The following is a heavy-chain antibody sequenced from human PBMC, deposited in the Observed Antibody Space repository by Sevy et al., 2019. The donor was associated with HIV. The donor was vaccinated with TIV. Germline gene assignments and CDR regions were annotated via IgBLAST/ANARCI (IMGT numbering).Heavy chain of an antibody. CDR2: LSFGCGKI. CDR1: GFAFYDYS. D-gene: IGHD2-2*02. Sequence: GGSLRLSCAASGFAFYDYSMSWIRQAPGKGLEWVATLSFGCGKINYADSVKGRFTISRDNSKNPFYLQMDNLRVEDTALYYCAREGCTIPHDYWGQGTRVTVSS. CDR3: AREGCTIPHDY. J-gene: IGHJ4*02. V-gene: IGHV3-23*01.